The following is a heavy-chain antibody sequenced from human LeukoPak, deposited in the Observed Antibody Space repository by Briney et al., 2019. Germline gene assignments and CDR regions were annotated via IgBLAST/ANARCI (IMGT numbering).Heavy chain of an antibody. Sequence: PGGSLRLSCAASGFTFSGAAIHWVRQAPGKGLEWVGRIRSKANNYATAYAESVKGRFTISRDDSKNTAYLQMNSLKAEDTAVYYCTTIDEVNRKLDYWGQGTLVTVSS. CDR3: TTIDEVNRKLDY. V-gene: IGHV3-73*01. CDR2: IRSKANNYAT. D-gene: IGHD1-14*01. CDR1: GFTFSGAA. J-gene: IGHJ4*02.